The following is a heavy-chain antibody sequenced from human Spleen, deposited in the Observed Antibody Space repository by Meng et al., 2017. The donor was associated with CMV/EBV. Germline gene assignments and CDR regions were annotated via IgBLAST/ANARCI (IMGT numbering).Heavy chain of an antibody. Sequence: ASGFIFSSDGMNWVRQAPGKGLEWVSSISTSSSYIYYADSVKGRFTISRDNAKNSLYLQMNSLRAEDAAVYYCARRGRFGELLSPNWGQGTLVTVSS. CDR3: ARRGRFGELLSPN. CDR1: GFIFSSDG. V-gene: IGHV3-21*01. J-gene: IGHJ4*02. D-gene: IGHD3-10*01. CDR2: ISTSSSYI.